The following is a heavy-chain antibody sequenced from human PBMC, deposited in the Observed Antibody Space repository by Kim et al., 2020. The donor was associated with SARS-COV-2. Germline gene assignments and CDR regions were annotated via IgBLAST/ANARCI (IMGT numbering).Heavy chain of an antibody. D-gene: IGHD3-16*01. V-gene: IGHV3-23*01. CDR2: GST. J-gene: IGHJ4*02. Sequence: GSTYYADSVKGRFTISRDNSKNTLYLQMNSLRAEDTAVYYCAKTWAYDYWGQGTLVTVSS. CDR3: AKTWAYDY.